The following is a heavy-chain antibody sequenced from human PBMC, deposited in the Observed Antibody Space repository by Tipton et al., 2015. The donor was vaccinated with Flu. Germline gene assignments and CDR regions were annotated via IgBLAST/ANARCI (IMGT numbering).Heavy chain of an antibody. CDR3: ARGSGSATGLTFFL. Sequence: TLSLTCTVSGGSISSYYWSWIRQPAGKGLEWIGRIYTSGGTNYNPSLKSRVTMSIDTSKNEFSLKLTSVTAADTAVYYCARGSGSATGLTFFLWGQGTLVTVSS. CDR2: IYTSGGT. D-gene: IGHD3-10*01. J-gene: IGHJ4*02. CDR1: GGSISSYY. V-gene: IGHV4-4*07.